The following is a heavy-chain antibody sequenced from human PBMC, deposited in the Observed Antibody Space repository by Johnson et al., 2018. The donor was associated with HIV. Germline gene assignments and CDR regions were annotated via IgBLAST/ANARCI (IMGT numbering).Heavy chain of an antibody. CDR3: TVRISMILALTRRDQDI. CDR1: GFTFSDAS. J-gene: IGHJ3*02. Sequence: VQLVESGGGLVKPGGSLRLSCTASGFTFSDASMSWVRQAPGKGLEWVGRIKSKTDGGTTDSAAPVKGGFTIPRDDSKNTLYLQMNSLKTEDSAVYYCTVRISMILALTRRDQDIWGQGTMVTVSS. CDR2: IKSKTDGGTT. V-gene: IGHV3-15*01. D-gene: IGHD3-22*01.